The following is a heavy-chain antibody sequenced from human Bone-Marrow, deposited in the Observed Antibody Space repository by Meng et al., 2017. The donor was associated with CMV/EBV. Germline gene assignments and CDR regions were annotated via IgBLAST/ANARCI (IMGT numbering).Heavy chain of an antibody. J-gene: IGHJ4*02. V-gene: IGHV1-2*02. CDR2: INPNDDT. CDR1: GYTFTGYY. Sequence: VQLVQSGAEVKKPGASVKALCKASGYTFTGYYMHWVRQAPGQWLEWMGWINPNDDTNYAQNFQGRVTMTRDMSINTVYMELSRLTSDDTAVYYCARSSGWSRFDYWGLGTLVTVSS. CDR3: ARSSGWSRFDY. D-gene: IGHD6-19*01.